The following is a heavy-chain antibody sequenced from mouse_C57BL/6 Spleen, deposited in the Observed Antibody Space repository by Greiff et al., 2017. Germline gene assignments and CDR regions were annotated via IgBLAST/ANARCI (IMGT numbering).Heavy chain of an antibody. D-gene: IGHD2-4*01. V-gene: IGHV1-69*01. CDR3: ARKGDYDEDGYYAMDY. CDR1: GYTFTSYW. Sequence: VQLQQPGAELVMPGASVKLSCKASGYTFTSYWMHWVKQRPGQGLEWIGEIDPSDSYTNYNQKFKGKSTLTVDKSSSTAYMQLSSLTSEDSAVYYCARKGDYDEDGYYAMDYWGQGTSVTVSS. J-gene: IGHJ4*01. CDR2: IDPSDSYT.